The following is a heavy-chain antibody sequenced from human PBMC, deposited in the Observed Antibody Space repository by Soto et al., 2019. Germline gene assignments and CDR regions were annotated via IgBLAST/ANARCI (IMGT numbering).Heavy chain of an antibody. V-gene: IGHV1-69*04. CDR1: GDTFSFYS. Sequence: QVQLVQSGAEVKRPGSSVKVSCKASGDTFSFYSINWVRQAPGLGLEWMGRVNPILSMSNYAQRFQGSVTMTAHKSTRTAYMELSGLRSEDTAMYYCATSYGSGYRAFDYWGQGALVTVSS. J-gene: IGHJ4*02. D-gene: IGHD3-10*01. CDR3: ATSYGSGYRAFDY. CDR2: VNPILSMS.